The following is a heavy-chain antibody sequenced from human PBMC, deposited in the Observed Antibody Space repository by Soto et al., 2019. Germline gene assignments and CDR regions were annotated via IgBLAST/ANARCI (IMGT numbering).Heavy chain of an antibody. Sequence: QVQLVESGGGVVQPGRSLRLSCAASGFTFSSYGMHWVRQAPGKGLEWVAVIWYDGSNKYYADSVKGRFTISRDNSKNTLYLQMNSLRAEDTAVYYCARDWGGDIVVVPADYYYYMVVWGKGTTVTVSS. CDR3: ARDWGGDIVVVPADYYYYMVV. D-gene: IGHD2-2*01. J-gene: IGHJ6*03. V-gene: IGHV3-33*01. CDR2: IWYDGSNK. CDR1: GFTFSSYG.